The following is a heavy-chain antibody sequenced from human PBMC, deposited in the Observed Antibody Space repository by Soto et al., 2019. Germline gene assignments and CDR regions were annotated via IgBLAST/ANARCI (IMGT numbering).Heavy chain of an antibody. CDR1: GGSISSYY. Sequence: SETLSLTCTVSGGSISSYYWSWIRQPPGKGLEWIGYIYYSGSTNYNPSLKSRVTISVDTSKNQFSLKLSSVTAADTAVYYRARDRTIDYGDYPYYFDYWGQGTLVTVSS. V-gene: IGHV4-59*01. J-gene: IGHJ4*02. CDR3: ARDRTIDYGDYPYYFDY. CDR2: IYYSGST. D-gene: IGHD4-17*01.